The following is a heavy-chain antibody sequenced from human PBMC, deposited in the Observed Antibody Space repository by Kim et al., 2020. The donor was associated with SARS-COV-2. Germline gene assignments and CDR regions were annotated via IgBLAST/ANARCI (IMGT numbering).Heavy chain of an antibody. J-gene: IGHJ4*02. V-gene: IGHV3-23*01. D-gene: IGHD1-26*01. Sequence: YADSVKGRFTISRDNSKNTLYLQMNSLRAEDTAVYYCAKGGELGGRYFDYWGQGTLVTVSS. CDR3: AKGGELGGRYFDY.